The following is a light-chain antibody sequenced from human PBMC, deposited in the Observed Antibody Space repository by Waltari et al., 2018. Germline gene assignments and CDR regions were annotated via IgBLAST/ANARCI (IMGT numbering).Light chain of an antibody. CDR1: SSDVGVYNH. V-gene: IGLV2-14*01. CDR3: SSYTSSSTYV. CDR2: DVS. J-gene: IGLJ1*01. Sequence: QSALTQPASVSGSPGQSITISCTGTSSDVGVYNHVSWYQQHPGKAPKLMIYDVSKRPSGVSNRFSGSKSGNTASLTISGLQAEDEADYYCSSYTSSSTYVFGTGTKVTVL.